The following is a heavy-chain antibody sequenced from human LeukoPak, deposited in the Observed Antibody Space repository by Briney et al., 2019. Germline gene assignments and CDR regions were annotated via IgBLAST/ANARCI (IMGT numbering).Heavy chain of an antibody. J-gene: IGHJ5*02. Sequence: PSETLSLTCTVSGGSISSSSYYWSWIRQHPGKGLEWIGYIYYSGSTNYNPSLKSRVTISVDTSKNQFSLKLSSVTAADTAVYYCARGGGYGERWFDPWGQGTLVTVSS. CDR3: ARGGGYGERWFDP. V-gene: IGHV4-61*01. D-gene: IGHD4-17*01. CDR2: IYYSGST. CDR1: GGSISSSSYY.